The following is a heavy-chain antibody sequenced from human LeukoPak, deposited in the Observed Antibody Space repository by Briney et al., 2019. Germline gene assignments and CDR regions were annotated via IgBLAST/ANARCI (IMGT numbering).Heavy chain of an antibody. Sequence: GGSLRLSCAASGFTFSSYGMSWLRQAPGKGLEWVSAISGSGGSTYYADSVKGRFTISRDNSKNTLYLQMNSLRAEDTAVYYCAKVERYYYDSSGYDYWGQGTLVTVSS. CDR1: GFTFSSYG. D-gene: IGHD3-22*01. V-gene: IGHV3-23*01. J-gene: IGHJ4*02. CDR2: ISGSGGST. CDR3: AKVERYYYDSSGYDY.